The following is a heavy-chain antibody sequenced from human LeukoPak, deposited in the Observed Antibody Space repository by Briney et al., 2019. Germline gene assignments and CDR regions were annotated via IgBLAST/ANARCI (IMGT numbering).Heavy chain of an antibody. CDR1: GYNFTTYW. J-gene: IGHJ5*02. V-gene: IGHV5-51*01. CDR2: IYPGDSDT. Sequence: GESLKIPCKGSGYNFTTYWIGWVRQMPGKGLEWTGIIYPGDSDTRYSPSFQGQVTISADKSISTAYLQWSSLKASDTAMYYWARHLRSGWSTRGWFDPWGQGTLVTVSS. CDR3: ARHLRSGWSTRGWFDP. D-gene: IGHD6-19*01.